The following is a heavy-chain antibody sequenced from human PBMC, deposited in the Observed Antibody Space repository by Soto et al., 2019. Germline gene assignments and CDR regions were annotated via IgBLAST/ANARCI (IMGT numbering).Heavy chain of an antibody. CDR3: ARYNDYSNFDY. J-gene: IGHJ4*02. CDR1: GGSISSSSYY. CDR2: SYYSGST. V-gene: IGHV4-39*01. Sequence: SETLSLTCTVSGGSISSSSYYWGWIRQPPGKGLEWIGSSYYSGSTYYNPSLKSRVTISVDTSKNQFSLKLSSVTAADTAVYYCARYNDYSNFDYWGQGTLVTVSS. D-gene: IGHD4-4*01.